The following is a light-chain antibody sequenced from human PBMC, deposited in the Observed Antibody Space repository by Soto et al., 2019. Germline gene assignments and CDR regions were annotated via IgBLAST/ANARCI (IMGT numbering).Light chain of an antibody. V-gene: IGKV3-11*01. CDR2: DAS. CDR3: QQRSSWPIT. Sequence: EFVLTQSPGTLSLSPGERATLSCRASQSFRGLLAWYQQKPGQAPRLLIYDASNRATGIPARFSGSGSGTDFTLTISSLEPEDFAVYYCQQRSSWPITFGQGTRLEIK. J-gene: IGKJ5*01. CDR1: QSFRGL.